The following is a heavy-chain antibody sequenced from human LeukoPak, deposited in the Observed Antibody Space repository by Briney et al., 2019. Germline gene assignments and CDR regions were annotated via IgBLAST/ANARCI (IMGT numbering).Heavy chain of an antibody. CDR2: VWYDGSKT. V-gene: IGHV3-33*01. CDR3: ARGVDYYDSSGTIDY. J-gene: IGHJ4*02. CDR1: GFTFSSYA. D-gene: IGHD3-22*01. Sequence: GGSLRLSCAASGFTFSSYAMHWVRQAPGKGLEWVAVVWYDGSKTYFADSVKGRITISRDDSKNTLYLQMNSLGAEDTAVYYCARGVDYYDSSGTIDYWGQGTLVTVSS.